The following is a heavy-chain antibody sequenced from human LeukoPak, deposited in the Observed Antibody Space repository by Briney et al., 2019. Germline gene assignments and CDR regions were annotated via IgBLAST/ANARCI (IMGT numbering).Heavy chain of an antibody. Sequence: GGSLRLSCAASGFTFSSYSMNWVRQAPGKGLEWVSAISGSGGSTYYADSVKGRFTISRDNSKNTLYLQMNSLRAEDTAVYYCAKDQSITIFGVVTLFDYWGQGTLVTVSS. D-gene: IGHD3-3*01. V-gene: IGHV3-23*01. CDR2: ISGSGGST. CDR1: GFTFSSYS. J-gene: IGHJ4*02. CDR3: AKDQSITIFGVVTLFDY.